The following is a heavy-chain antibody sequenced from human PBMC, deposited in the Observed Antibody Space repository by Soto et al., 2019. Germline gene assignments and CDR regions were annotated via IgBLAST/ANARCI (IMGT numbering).Heavy chain of an antibody. CDR3: ARDSHCSGGSCYSGFDY. Sequence: GASVKVSCKASGGTFSSYAISWVRQAPGQGLEWMGGIIPIFGTANYAQKFQGRVTITADESTSTAYMELSSLRSEDTAVYYCARDSHCSGGSCYSGFDYWGQGTLVTVSS. CDR2: IIPIFGTA. J-gene: IGHJ4*02. V-gene: IGHV1-69*13. CDR1: GGTFSSYA. D-gene: IGHD2-15*01.